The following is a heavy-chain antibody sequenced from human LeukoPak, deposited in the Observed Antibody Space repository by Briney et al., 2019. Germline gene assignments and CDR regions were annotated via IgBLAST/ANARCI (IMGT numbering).Heavy chain of an antibody. CDR1: GGSISSYY. CDR3: ARHRGVSYYFDF. CDR2: IYTTGNT. D-gene: IGHD3-10*01. J-gene: IGHJ4*02. V-gene: IGHV4-4*09. Sequence: SETLSLTCTVSGGSISSYYWSWIRQPPGKGLEWIGYIYTTGNTNYNPSLKSRVTISVDTSKNQFSLQLTSVTATDTAVYFCARHRGVSYYFDFWGQGTLVTVPS.